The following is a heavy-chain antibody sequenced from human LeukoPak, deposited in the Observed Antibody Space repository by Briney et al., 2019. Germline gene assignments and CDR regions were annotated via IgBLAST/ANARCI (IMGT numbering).Heavy chain of an antibody. CDR2: IDGSGHYI. CDR3: AKNFGPGNAFYDY. J-gene: IGHJ4*02. CDR1: GFSFSTYA. D-gene: IGHD3-10*01. Sequence: GGSLRLSCAASGFSFSTYAMTWVREAPGRGREWVSAIDGSGHYIFYRDSVQGGFTTSRDNSRTTLFLQMNSLTAEDSAVYYCAKNFGPGNAFYDYWGQGVLVTVSS. V-gene: IGHV3-23*01.